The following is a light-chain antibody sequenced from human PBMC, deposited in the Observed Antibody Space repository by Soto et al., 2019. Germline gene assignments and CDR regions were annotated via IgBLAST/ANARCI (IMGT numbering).Light chain of an antibody. CDR3: SSYTSSSTLYV. CDR2: DVS. J-gene: IGLJ1*01. Sequence: QSALTQPASVSGSPGQSITISCTGTSSDVGGYNYVSWYQHHPGKAPKLMIYDVSNRPSGVSNRFSGSKSGNTASLTISGLQAEDEAGYYCSSYTSSSTLYVVGTGTKLTVL. CDR1: SSDVGGYNY. V-gene: IGLV2-14*03.